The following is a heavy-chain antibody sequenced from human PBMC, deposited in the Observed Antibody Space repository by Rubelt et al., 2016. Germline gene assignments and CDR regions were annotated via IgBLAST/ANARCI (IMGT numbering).Heavy chain of an antibody. CDR2: IRGSGGST. V-gene: IGHV3-23*01. Sequence: EVQLLESGGGLVQPGGSLRLSCAASGFTFSSYAMSWVRQAPGKGLEWVSAIRGSGGSTDYADSVKGRCTISSDNAKNTLYLQMNSLRAEDTAVYYCAKVPIRTVTSTFDYWGQGTLVTVSS. CDR1: GFTFSSYA. CDR3: AKVPIRTVTSTFDY. D-gene: IGHD4-17*01. J-gene: IGHJ4*02.